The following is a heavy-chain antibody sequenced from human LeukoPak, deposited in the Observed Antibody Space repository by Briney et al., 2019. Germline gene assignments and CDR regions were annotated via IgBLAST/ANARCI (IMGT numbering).Heavy chain of an antibody. Sequence: SVTLSLTCTVSGGSISSSSYYWGWIRQPPGKGLEWIGSIYYSGSTYYNPSLKSRVTISVDTSKNQFSLKLSSVTAADTAVYYCARDLTDGYNSRPIDYWGQGTLVTVSS. CDR2: IYYSGST. D-gene: IGHD5-24*01. J-gene: IGHJ4*02. CDR1: GGSISSSSYY. V-gene: IGHV4-39*07. CDR3: ARDLTDGYNSRPIDY.